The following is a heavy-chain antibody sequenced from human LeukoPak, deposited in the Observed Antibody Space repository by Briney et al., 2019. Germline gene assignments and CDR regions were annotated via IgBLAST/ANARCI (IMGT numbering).Heavy chain of an antibody. J-gene: IGHJ3*02. CDR3: VKAPPSYYDILTGYYWGAFDI. D-gene: IGHD3-9*01. CDR2: ISSNGGST. CDR1: GFTFSSYA. Sequence: GGSLRLSCSASGFTFSSYAMHWVRQAPGKGLEYVSAISSNGGSTYYADSVKGRFTISRDNSKNTLYVQMSSLRAEDTAVYYCVKAPPSYYDILTGYYWGAFDIWGKGTMVTVSS. V-gene: IGHV3-64*05.